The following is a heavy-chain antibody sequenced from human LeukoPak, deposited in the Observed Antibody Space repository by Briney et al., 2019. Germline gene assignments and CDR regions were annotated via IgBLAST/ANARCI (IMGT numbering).Heavy chain of an antibody. D-gene: IGHD5-12*01. CDR2: IIPIFGTA. CDR1: GGTFSSYA. Sequence: ASVKVSCKASGGTFSSYAIGWVRQAPGQGLEWMGGIIPIFGTANYAQKFQGRVTITADESTSTAYMELSSLRSEDTAVYYCARGGQYSGYDYDYWGQGTLVTVSS. V-gene: IGHV1-69*13. CDR3: ARGGQYSGYDYDY. J-gene: IGHJ4*02.